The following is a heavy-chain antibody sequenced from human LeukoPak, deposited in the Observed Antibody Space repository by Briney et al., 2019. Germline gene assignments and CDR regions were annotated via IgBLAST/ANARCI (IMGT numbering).Heavy chain of an antibody. J-gene: IGHJ5*02. D-gene: IGHD1-26*01. CDR2: ISNHDLDI. Sequence: GGSLRLSCAASGFDFSRYSMNWVRQAPGKGLEWVSTISNHDLDIYYADSMKGRITISRDNAENTVYLEMSSLRVEDTALYYCTKDSIIVNPWGFDLWGQGTLVTVSS. CDR3: TKDSIIVNPWGFDL. V-gene: IGHV3-21*01. CDR1: GFDFSRYS.